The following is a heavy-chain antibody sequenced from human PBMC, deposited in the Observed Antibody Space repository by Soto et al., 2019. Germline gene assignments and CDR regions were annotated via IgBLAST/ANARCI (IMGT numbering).Heavy chain of an antibody. CDR2: MFYSGST. Sequence: SETRSLTCTVSGGSIFSTSYQWTWIHHPPGKGLEWIGSMFYSGSTYDNPSLKSRVTISVDTSRTQFSLRLSSVTAADTAVYYCARRVAAPTSTPRDYFEFWGKGNMVNVSS. CDR3: ARRVAAPTSTPRDYFEF. J-gene: IGHJ4*02. V-gene: IGHV4-39*01. CDR1: GGSIFSTSYQ. D-gene: IGHD2-15*01.